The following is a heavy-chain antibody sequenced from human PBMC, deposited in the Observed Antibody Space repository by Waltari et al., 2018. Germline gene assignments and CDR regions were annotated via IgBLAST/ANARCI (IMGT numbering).Heavy chain of an antibody. V-gene: IGHV4-59*01. CDR1: GGSISSYY. CDR2: IYYSGST. D-gene: IGHD2-2*01. Sequence: QVQLQESGPGLVKPSETLSLTCTVAGGSISSYYWSWIRQPPGTGLEWVGYIYYSGSTNYNPALKSRVTISVDTSKNQFSLKLRSVTSADTAVYYCARLHYCSSTSCYPGYDAFDIWGQGTMVTVSS. CDR3: ARLHYCSSTSCYPGYDAFDI. J-gene: IGHJ3*02.